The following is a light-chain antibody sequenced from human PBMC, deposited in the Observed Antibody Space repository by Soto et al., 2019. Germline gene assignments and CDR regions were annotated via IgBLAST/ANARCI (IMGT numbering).Light chain of an antibody. J-gene: IGLJ1*01. CDR2: SNH. V-gene: IGLV1-47*02. CDR3: AVWDDSVRGYV. CDR1: SSNIGRNS. Sequence: QTVVTQPPSASGTAGQRVTISCSGTSSNIGRNSVYWYQQLPGTAPKLLIYSNHQRPSGVPDRFSGSKSGTSASLAIGGLRSEDEADYYCAVWDDSVRGYVFATGTKVTVL.